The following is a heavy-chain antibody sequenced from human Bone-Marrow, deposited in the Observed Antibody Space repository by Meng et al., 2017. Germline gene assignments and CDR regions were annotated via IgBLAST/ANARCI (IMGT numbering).Heavy chain of an antibody. D-gene: IGHD5-12*01. CDR3: ARGGYSGYDYFLCAFDI. Sequence: GESLKISCAASGFTFSSYWMSWVRQAPGKGLEWVSYISSSGSTIYYADSVKGRFTISRDNAKNSLYLQMNSLRAEDTAVYYCARGGYSGYDYFLCAFDIWGQGTMVTVSS. J-gene: IGHJ3*02. CDR1: GFTFSSYW. CDR2: ISSSGSTI. V-gene: IGHV3-48*04.